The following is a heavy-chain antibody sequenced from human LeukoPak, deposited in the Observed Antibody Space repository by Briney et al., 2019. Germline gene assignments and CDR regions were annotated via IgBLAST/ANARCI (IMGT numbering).Heavy chain of an antibody. CDR1: GYTFTSYA. CDR2: INAGNGNT. D-gene: IGHD3-10*01. CDR3: ARGSITMVRGVIQFDP. Sequence: ASVKVSCTASGYTFTSYAMHWVRQAPGQRLEWMGWINAGNGNTKYSQKFQGRVTITRDTSASTAYMELSSLRSEDTAVYYCARGSITMVRGVIQFDPWGQGTLVTVSS. V-gene: IGHV1-3*01. J-gene: IGHJ5*02.